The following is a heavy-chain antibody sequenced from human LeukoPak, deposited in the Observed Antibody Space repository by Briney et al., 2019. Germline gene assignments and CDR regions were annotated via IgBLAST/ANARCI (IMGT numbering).Heavy chain of an antibody. V-gene: IGHV4-4*02. J-gene: IGHJ4*02. D-gene: IGHD4-17*01. CDR1: GGSISSSNW. CDR3: ARAPEDYGVSKSFDY. CDR2: IYHSGST. Sequence: SGSLSLTYAVSGGSISSSNWWSWVRQPPGKGLEWIGEIYHSGSTNYNPSLKSRVTISVDKSKNQFSLKLSSVTAADTAVYYCARAPEDYGVSKSFDYWGQGTLVTVSS.